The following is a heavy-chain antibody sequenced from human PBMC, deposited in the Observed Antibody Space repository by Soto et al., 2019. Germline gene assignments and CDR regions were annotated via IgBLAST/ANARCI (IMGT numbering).Heavy chain of an antibody. CDR3: ASHGSSWLIAWFDP. CDR1: GRSISSYY. Sequence: PSETLSLTCTVSGRSISSYYWSWIRQPPGKGLEWIGSIYYSGSTYYNPSLKSRVTISVDTSKNQFSLKLSSVTAADTAVYYCASHGSSWLIAWFDPWGQGTLVTVSS. D-gene: IGHD6-13*01. V-gene: IGHV4-59*05. J-gene: IGHJ5*02. CDR2: IYYSGST.